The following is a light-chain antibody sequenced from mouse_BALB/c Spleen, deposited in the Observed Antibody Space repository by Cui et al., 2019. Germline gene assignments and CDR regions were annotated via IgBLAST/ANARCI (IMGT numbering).Light chain of an antibody. Sequence: QIVLTQSSAIMSASPGEKVTMTCSASSSVSYMHWYQQKSGTSPKRWIYDTSKLAAGVPARFSGSGSGTSYSLTISSMEAEDAATYYCQQWSSNPRTFGGGTKLEIK. CDR2: DTS. J-gene: IGKJ1*01. CDR1: SSVSY. CDR3: QQWSSNPRT. V-gene: IGKV4-59*01.